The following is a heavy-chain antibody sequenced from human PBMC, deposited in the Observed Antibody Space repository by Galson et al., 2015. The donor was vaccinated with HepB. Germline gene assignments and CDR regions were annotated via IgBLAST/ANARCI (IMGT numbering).Heavy chain of an antibody. CDR2: IKSKTDGGTT. J-gene: IGHJ4*02. Sequence: SLRLSCAASGFTFSSYWMHWVRQAPGKGLEWVGRIKSKTDGGTTDYAAPVKGRFTISRDDSQNTLYLQMNSLKTEDTAVYYCTTYAWSGLVTEDYWGQGTLVTVSS. V-gene: IGHV3-15*07. D-gene: IGHD3-3*01. CDR1: GFTFSSYW. CDR3: TTYAWSGLVTEDY.